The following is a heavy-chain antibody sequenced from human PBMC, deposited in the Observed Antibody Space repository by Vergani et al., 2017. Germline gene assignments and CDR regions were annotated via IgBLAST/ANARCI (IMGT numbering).Heavy chain of an antibody. D-gene: IGHD3-22*01. CDR3: ARAWNPTYYYDSSGYYYGPSDI. J-gene: IGHJ3*02. CDR2: LYSLVGT. Sequence: PSPPLSLPFPFSFFSLLLFSSSFLFLLPPPFPFLAFLFSLYSLVGTYYNPSLKSRVTISVDTSKNQFSLKLSSVTAADTAVYYCARAWNPTYYYDSSGYYYGPSDIWGHWTMVTVSS. CDR1: FFSLLLFSSS. V-gene: IGHV4-30-4*01.